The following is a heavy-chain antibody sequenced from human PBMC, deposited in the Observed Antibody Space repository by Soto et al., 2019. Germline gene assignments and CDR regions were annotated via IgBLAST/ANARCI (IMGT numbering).Heavy chain of an antibody. D-gene: IGHD3-22*01. CDR1: GFTFSSYA. J-gene: IGHJ4*02. V-gene: IGHV3-23*01. Sequence: EVQLLESGGGLVQPGGSLRLSCAASGFTFSSYAMSWVRQAPGQGLEWVSAISGSGGSTYYADSVKGRFTISRDNSKNSLYRKMNSLRAEDTSVYYCWKGRGRPLVYYDSSGYYYGDYWGQGTLVTVSS. CDR2: ISGSGGST. CDR3: WKGRGRPLVYYDSSGYYYGDY.